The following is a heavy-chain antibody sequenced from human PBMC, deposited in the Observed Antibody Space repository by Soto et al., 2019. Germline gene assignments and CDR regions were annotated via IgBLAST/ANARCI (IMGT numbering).Heavy chain of an antibody. CDR2: ISYDGSNK. J-gene: IGHJ4*02. V-gene: IGHV3-30*18. D-gene: IGHD3-10*01. CDR1: GFTFSSYG. CDR3: AKGGILWFGELLADFDY. Sequence: GGSLRLSCAASGFTFSSYGMHWVRQAPGKGLEWVAVISYDGSNKYYADSVKGRFTISRGNSKNTLYLQMNSLRAEDTAVYYCAKGGILWFGELLADFDYWGQGTLVTVSS.